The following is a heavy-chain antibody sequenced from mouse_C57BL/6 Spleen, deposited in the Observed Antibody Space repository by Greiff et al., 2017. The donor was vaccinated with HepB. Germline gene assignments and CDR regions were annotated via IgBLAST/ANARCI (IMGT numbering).Heavy chain of an antibody. CDR1: GFTFSDYG. D-gene: IGHD1-1*01. V-gene: IGHV5-17*01. Sequence: EVQGVESGGGLVKPGGSLKLSCAASGFTFSDYGMHWVRQAPEKGLEWVAYISSGNSTIYYADTVKGRFTISRDNAKNTLFLQMTSLRSEDTVMYYCGRGPYYYGSSVGYWGQGTTLTVSS. CDR3: GRGPYYYGSSVGY. CDR2: ISSGNSTI. J-gene: IGHJ2*01.